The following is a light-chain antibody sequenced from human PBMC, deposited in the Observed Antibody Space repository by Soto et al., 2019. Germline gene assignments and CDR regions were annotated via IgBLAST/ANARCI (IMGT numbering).Light chain of an antibody. J-gene: IGLJ1*01. V-gene: IGLV2-14*01. CDR1: SSDVGGYNF. CDR2: DVS. Sequence: QSVLTQPASVSGSPGQSITISCTGTSSDVGGYNFVSWYQQHPGKAHILMIFDVSDRPPGVSNRFSSSKSGNTASLTISGLQAEDEADYYCSSYTSSSTEVFGTGTKVTVL. CDR3: SSYTSSSTEV.